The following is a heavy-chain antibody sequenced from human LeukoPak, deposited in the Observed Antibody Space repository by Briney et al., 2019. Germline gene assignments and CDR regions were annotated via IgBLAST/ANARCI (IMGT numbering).Heavy chain of an antibody. V-gene: IGHV7-4-1*02. CDR2: INTNTGNP. D-gene: IGHD3-10*01. CDR1: GYTFTSYA. J-gene: IGHJ4*02. CDR3: ARDLPMVRGVPQFDY. Sequence: ASVKVSCKASGYTFTSYAMNWVRQAPGQGLEWMRWINTNTGNPTYAQGFTGRFVFSLDTSVSTAYLQISSLKAEDTAVYYCARDLPMVRGVPQFDYWGQGTLVTVSS.